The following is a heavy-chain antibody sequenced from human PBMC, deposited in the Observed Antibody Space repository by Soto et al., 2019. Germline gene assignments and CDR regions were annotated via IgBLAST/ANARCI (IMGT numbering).Heavy chain of an antibody. CDR1: GGSISSYY. J-gene: IGHJ6*02. Sequence: PSETMSLTCTVSGGSISSYYWSWIRQPPGKELEWIGYIYYSGSTNYNPSLKSRVTISVDTSKNRFSLKLSSVTAADTAVYYCARLLWFGELLPFYGMDVWGQGTTVTVSS. V-gene: IGHV4-59*01. CDR3: ARLLWFGELLPFYGMDV. CDR2: IYYSGST. D-gene: IGHD3-10*01.